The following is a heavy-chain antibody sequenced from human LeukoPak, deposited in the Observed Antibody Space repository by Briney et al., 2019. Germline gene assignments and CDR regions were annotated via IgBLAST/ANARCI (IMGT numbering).Heavy chain of an antibody. CDR3: ARTLYYYDSSGYYHAVFDY. CDR1: GGSFSGYY. V-gene: IGHV4-34*01. Sequence: SETLSHTCAVYGGSFSGYYWSWIRQPPGKGLEWIGEINHSGSTNYNPSLKSRVTISVDTSKNQFSLKLSSVTAADTAVYYCARTLYYYDSSGYYHAVFDYWGQGTLVTVSS. CDR2: INHSGST. D-gene: IGHD3-22*01. J-gene: IGHJ4*02.